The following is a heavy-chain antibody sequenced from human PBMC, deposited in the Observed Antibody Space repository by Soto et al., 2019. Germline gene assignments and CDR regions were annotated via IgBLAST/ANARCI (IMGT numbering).Heavy chain of an antibody. D-gene: IGHD3-16*01. Sequence: QLQLQESGPGLVKPSETLSLTCTVSGGSISSSSYYWGWIRQPPGKGLEWIGSIYYSGSTYYNPSLKSRVTISVDTSKNQFSLKLSSVTAADTAVYYCATSPSVWGFGSPGNFDYWGQGTLVTVSS. V-gene: IGHV4-39*01. J-gene: IGHJ4*02. CDR1: GGSISSSSYY. CDR2: IYYSGST. CDR3: ATSPSVWGFGSPGNFDY.